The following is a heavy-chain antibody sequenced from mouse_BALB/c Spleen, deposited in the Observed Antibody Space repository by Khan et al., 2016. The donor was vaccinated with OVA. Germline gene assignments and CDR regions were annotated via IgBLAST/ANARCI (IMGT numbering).Heavy chain of an antibody. Sequence: QIQLVQSGPELKKPGETVKISCKASGYTFTAYSMHWVNQVPGKGLKWMGWINTETGEPTYADDFKGRFVFSLETSASTAYLQINNLKAEDTSTYFCSRGKYGRAWFDYWGQGTLVTVSA. CDR3: SRGKYGRAWFDY. CDR2: INTETGEP. D-gene: IGHD2-10*02. V-gene: IGHV9-2-1*01. CDR1: GYTFTAYS. J-gene: IGHJ3*01.